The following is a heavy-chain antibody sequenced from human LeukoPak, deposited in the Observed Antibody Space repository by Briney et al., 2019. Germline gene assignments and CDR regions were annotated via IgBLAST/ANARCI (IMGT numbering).Heavy chain of an antibody. V-gene: IGHV3-11*01. CDR3: ATNLIGAGEYFQQ. CDR2: ISSGGDIM. J-gene: IGHJ1*01. CDR1: GLRFSDYY. Sequence: GGSLRLSCAASGLRFSDYYVSWIRQAPGKGLQWVSYISSGGDIMHYADSVKGRFTSSRDNAKNSGYLEMNSLGAEDTAVYYCATNLIGAGEYFQQWGQGTLVIVSS. D-gene: IGHD2/OR15-2a*01.